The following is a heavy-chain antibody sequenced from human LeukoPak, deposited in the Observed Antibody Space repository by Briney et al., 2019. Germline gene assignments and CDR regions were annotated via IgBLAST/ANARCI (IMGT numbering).Heavy chain of an antibody. D-gene: IGHD4-17*01. CDR2: IYYSGST. CDR1: GGSISSGDYY. Sequence: SETLSLTCTVSGGSISSGDYYWNWIRQPPGKGLEWIGYIYYSGSTHYNPSLKSRVTISVDTSKNQFSLRLSSVTAADTAVYYCARDRGVGPTRYGDYSSDAFDIWGQGTMVTVSS. J-gene: IGHJ3*02. V-gene: IGHV4-30-4*01. CDR3: ARDRGVGPTRYGDYSSDAFDI.